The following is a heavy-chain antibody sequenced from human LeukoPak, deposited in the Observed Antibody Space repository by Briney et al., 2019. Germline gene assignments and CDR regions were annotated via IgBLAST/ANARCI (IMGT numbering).Heavy chain of an antibody. CDR2: ISYDGSNK. CDR1: GFTFSSYA. Sequence: GSLRLSCAASGFTFSSYAMHWVRQAPGKGLEWVTVISYDGSNKYYADSMKGRFTISRDNSKNTLYLQMYSLRAEDTAVYYCAREAFDIWGQGTMVTVSS. CDR3: AREAFDI. V-gene: IGHV3-30-3*01. J-gene: IGHJ3*02.